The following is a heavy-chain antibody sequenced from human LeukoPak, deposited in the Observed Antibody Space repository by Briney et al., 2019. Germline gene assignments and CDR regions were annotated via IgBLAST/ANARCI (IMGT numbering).Heavy chain of an antibody. CDR3: ARSGSPLPVEFDY. J-gene: IGHJ4*02. CDR2: ISYDGSNK. Sequence: GRSLRLSCAASGFTFSSYAMHWVRQAPGMGLEWVAVISYDGSNKYYADSVKGRFTISRDNSKNTLYLQMNSLRAEDTAVYYCARSGSPLPVEFDYWGQGTLVTVSS. D-gene: IGHD1-26*01. V-gene: IGHV3-30-3*01. CDR1: GFTFSSYA.